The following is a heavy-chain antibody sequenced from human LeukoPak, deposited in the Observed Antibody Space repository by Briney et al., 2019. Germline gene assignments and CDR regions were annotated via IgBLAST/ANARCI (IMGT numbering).Heavy chain of an antibody. V-gene: IGHV3-23*01. CDR2: ISGSGGST. CDR3: AKRLNCSSTSCYDLFDY. CDR1: GFTFSSYA. J-gene: IGHJ4*02. Sequence: GGSPRLSCAASGFTFSSYAMSWVRQAPGKGLEWVSAISGSGGSTYYADSVKGRFTISRDNSKNTLYLQMNSLRAEDTAVYYCAKRLNCSSTSCYDLFDYWGQGTLVTVSS. D-gene: IGHD2-2*01.